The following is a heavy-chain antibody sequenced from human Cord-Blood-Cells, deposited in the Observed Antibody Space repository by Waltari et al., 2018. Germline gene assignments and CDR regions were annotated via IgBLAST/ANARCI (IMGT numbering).Heavy chain of an antibody. V-gene: IGHV3-15*01. CDR1: GFTFSNAW. J-gene: IGHJ4*02. CDR2: IKSKTDGGTT. CDR3: TTEIVVVPAASFDY. Sequence: ASGFTFSNAWMSWVRQAPGKGLEWVGRIKSKTDGGTTDYAAPVKGRFTISRDDSKNTLYLQMNSLKTEDTAVYYCTTEIVVVPAASFDYWGQGTLVTVSS. D-gene: IGHD2-2*01.